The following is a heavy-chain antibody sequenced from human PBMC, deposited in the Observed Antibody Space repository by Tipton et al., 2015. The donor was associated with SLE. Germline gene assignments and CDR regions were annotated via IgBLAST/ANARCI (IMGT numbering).Heavy chain of an antibody. CDR1: GGSISGYY. CDR2: INHSGST. V-gene: IGHV4-34*01. J-gene: IGHJ3*02. Sequence: TLSLTCTVSGGSISGYYWSWIRQPPGKGLEWIGEINHSGSTNYNPSLKSRVTISVDTSKKQFSLKLSSVTAADTAVYYCATSAQRWLQLRAFDIWGQGTMVTVSP. CDR3: ATSAQRWLQLRAFDI. D-gene: IGHD5-24*01.